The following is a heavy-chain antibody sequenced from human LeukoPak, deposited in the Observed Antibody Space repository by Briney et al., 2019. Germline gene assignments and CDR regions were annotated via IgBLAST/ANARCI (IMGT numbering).Heavy chain of an antibody. D-gene: IGHD3-22*01. CDR3: ARGVTMIGRLRFDP. V-gene: IGHV4-4*02. J-gene: IGHJ5*02. CDR1: GGSISSGKW. Sequence: PSGTLSLTCTVSGGSISSGKWWSWVRQPPGKGLEWIGEIYQSGSTNYNPTLKSRVTISVDKSKNQFSLKLSSVTAADTAVYYCARGVTMIGRLRFDPWGQGTLVTVSS. CDR2: IYQSGST.